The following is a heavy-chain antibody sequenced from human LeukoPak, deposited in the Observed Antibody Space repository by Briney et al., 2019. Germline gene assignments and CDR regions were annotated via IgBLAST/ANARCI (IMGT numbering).Heavy chain of an antibody. CDR2: IYYSGST. Sequence: SETLSLTCTVSGGSISSYYWSWIRQPPGKGLEWIGYIYYSGSTNYNPSLKSRVTISVDTSKNQFSLKLSSVTAADTAVYYCASAAAGMYNWFDPWGQGTLVTVSS. J-gene: IGHJ5*02. V-gene: IGHV4-59*01. D-gene: IGHD6-13*01. CDR1: GGSISSYY. CDR3: ASAAAGMYNWFDP.